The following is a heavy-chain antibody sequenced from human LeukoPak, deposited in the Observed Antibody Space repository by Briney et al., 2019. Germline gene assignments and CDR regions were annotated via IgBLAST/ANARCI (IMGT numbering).Heavy chain of an antibody. D-gene: IGHD2-2*02. V-gene: IGHV3-21*01. CDR3: ARDSRVGYCSSTSCYTDLDY. J-gene: IGHJ4*02. CDR1: GFTFSSYS. CDR2: ISSSSSYI. Sequence: GGSLRLSCAASGFTFSSYSMNWVRQAPGKGLEWVSSISSSSSYIYYADSVKHRFTISRDNAKNSLYLQMNSLRAEDTAVYYCARDSRVGYCSSTSCYTDLDYWGQGTLVTVSS.